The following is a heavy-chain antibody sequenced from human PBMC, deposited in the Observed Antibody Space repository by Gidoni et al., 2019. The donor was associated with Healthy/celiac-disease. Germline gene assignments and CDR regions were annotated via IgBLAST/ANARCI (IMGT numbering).Heavy chain of an antibody. CDR1: GGSISSGSYY. CDR3: ARGPPFWSGYPYYMDV. V-gene: IGHV4-61*02. Sequence: QVQLQESGPGLVKPSQTLSLTCTVSGGSISSGSYYWSWIRQPAGKGLEWIGRIYTSGSTNYNPSLKSRVTISVDTSKNQFSLKLSSVTAADTAVYYCARGPPFWSGYPYYMDVWGKGTTVTVSS. J-gene: IGHJ6*03. CDR2: IYTSGST. D-gene: IGHD3-3*01.